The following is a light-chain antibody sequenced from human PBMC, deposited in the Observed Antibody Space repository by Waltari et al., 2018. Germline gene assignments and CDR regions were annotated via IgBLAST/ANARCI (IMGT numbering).Light chain of an antibody. CDR3: QHHLRLPAT. V-gene: IGKV3-20*01. J-gene: IGKJ1*01. Sequence: IVLTQSPGTLSLSPGERAPLSCRHSQNVSTRLAGYQQKPGQAPRLLIYGASSRATGIPDRFSGGGSGTDFSLTISRLEPEDFAVYYCQHHLRLPATFGQGTKVDIK. CDR1: QNVSTR. CDR2: GAS.